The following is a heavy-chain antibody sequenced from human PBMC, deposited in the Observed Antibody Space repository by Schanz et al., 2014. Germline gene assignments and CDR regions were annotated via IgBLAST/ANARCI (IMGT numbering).Heavy chain of an antibody. CDR1: GGSISRGFYS. V-gene: IGHV4-30-2*01. Sequence: QLQLQESGSGLVKPSQTLSLTCAVSGGSISRGFYSWNWIRQPPGRGLEWIGCIYYSGSTYYNPSLKPRVPISIDRSKDHFSLSLTSVTAADTAVYYCAREDRYYHGLDVWGQGTTVTVS. J-gene: IGHJ6*02. CDR3: AREDRYYHGLDV. CDR2: IYYSGST.